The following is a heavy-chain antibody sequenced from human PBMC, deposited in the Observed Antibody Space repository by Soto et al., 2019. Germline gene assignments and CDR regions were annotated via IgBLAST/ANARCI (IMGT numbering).Heavy chain of an antibody. CDR3: VRGVGSNSWYHYYYGMDV. J-gene: IGHJ6*02. D-gene: IGHD6-13*01. V-gene: IGHV3-21*01. CDR2: ISSSSIYI. CDR1: GFTFSSYS. Sequence: EVQLVESGGGLVKPGGSLRLSCAASGFTFSSYSINWVRQAPGKGLEWVSSISSSSIYIYYADSVKGRFPISRDNANNSLYLQTNRLRAEHTAVYYCVRGVGSNSWYHYYYGMDVWGQGNTVPVSS.